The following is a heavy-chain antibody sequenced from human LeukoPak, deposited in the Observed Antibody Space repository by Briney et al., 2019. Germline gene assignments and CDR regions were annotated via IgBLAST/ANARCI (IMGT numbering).Heavy chain of an antibody. J-gene: IGHJ3*02. CDR1: GYSISSGFY. V-gene: IGHV4-38-2*02. Sequence: AETLSLTCSVSGYSISSGFYWGWIRQPPGKGLEWIGSIFHSGSTYYNPSLKSRVTISVDTSKNQFSLNLRSVTAADTAVYYCARANYYDTSGYSRGAFDIWGQGTMVTVSS. CDR2: IFHSGST. D-gene: IGHD3-22*01. CDR3: ARANYYDTSGYSRGAFDI.